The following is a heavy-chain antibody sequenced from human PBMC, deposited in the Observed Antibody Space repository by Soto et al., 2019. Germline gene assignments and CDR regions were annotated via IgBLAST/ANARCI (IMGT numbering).Heavy chain of an antibody. V-gene: IGHV3-21*01. CDR3: ARWAPSSYGGQVYYYGMDV. J-gene: IGHJ6*02. Sequence: RRLSCAASGFTFSSYSMNWVRQAPGKGLEWVSSISSSSSYIYYADSVKGRFTISRDNAKNSLYLQMNSLRAEDTAVYYCARWAPSSYGGQVYYYGMDVWGQGTTVTVSS. CDR1: GFTFSSYS. D-gene: IGHD4-17*01. CDR2: ISSSSSYI.